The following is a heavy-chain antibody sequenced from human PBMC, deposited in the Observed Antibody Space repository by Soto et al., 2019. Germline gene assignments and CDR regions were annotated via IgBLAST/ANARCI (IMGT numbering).Heavy chain of an antibody. Sequence: QVQLQRWGAGLLRPSETLSLTCAVYGGSFRGYYWTWLRQSPGRGLEWIGEINHSGSRNSNPSLKSRLTISVDTSRTQFSMNLTSVTAADVAVYYCARGRGFMSRNALDLWGQGTRVIVSS. J-gene: IGHJ3*01. CDR3: ARGRGFMSRNALDL. CDR1: GGSFRGYY. V-gene: IGHV4-34*01. CDR2: INHSGSR.